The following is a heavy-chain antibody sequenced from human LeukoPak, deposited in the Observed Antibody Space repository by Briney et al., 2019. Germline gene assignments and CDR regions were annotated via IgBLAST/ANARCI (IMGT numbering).Heavy chain of an antibody. CDR1: GYTFTNFY. V-gene: IGHV1-46*01. CDR2: INPSGGTT. Sequence: ASVKVSCKASGYTFTNFYIHWVRQAPGQGLEWMGKINPSGGTTSYARKFQGRVAMTRDTSTSTVYMDLSGLTSEDTAVYYCARTIVDGGTNYWGQGTLVTVSS. J-gene: IGHJ4*02. D-gene: IGHD2/OR15-2a*01. CDR3: ARTIVDGGTNY.